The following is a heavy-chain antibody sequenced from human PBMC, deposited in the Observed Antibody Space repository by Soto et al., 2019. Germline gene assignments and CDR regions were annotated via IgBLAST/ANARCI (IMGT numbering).Heavy chain of an antibody. CDR3: ARTSVLGLDY. J-gene: IGHJ4*02. Sequence: ARQPPGKGLEWIGEIYHSGRTHXNPSLKTRVTISVDKSKNQFSLKLSFVTAAETAVYYGARTSVLGLDYWGKGTLVTVPS. CDR2: IYHSGRT. D-gene: IGHD1-26*01. V-gene: IGHV4-4*02.